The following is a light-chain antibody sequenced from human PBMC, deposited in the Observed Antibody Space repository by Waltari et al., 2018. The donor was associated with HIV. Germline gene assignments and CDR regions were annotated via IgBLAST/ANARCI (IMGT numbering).Light chain of an antibody. CDR2: SNN. V-gene: IGLV1-44*01. CDR3: AAWDDSLNGLV. J-gene: IGLJ1*01. CDR1: SSHIGSTT. Sequence: QSVLTQPPSASGTPGQRVTISCSGSSSHIGSTTVTWYQQLPGTAPKLLIYSNNQRPSGVPDRFSGSKSGTSASLAISGLQSEDEADYYCAAWDDSLNGLVFGTGTKVTVL.